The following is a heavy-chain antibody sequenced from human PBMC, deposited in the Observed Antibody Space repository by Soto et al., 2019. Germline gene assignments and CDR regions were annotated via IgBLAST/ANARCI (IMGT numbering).Heavy chain of an antibody. Sequence: SDTLSLTCAVYGVHFSCYYLSLIRQSPGKGLEWIGEINHSGNTNYNPSLKSRVTMLVDTSKNQFSLSLSSVTAADTAVYYCANLIVFHSSYYHDYWGHGTLVTVPQ. V-gene: IGHV4-34*01. D-gene: IGHD1-26*01. CDR2: INHSGNT. J-gene: IGHJ4*01. CDR3: ANLIVFHSSYYHDY. CDR1: GVHFSCYY.